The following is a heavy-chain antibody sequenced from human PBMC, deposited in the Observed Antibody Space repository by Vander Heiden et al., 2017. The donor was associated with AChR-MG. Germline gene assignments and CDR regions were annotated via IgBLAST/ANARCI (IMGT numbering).Heavy chain of an antibody. D-gene: IGHD2-2*01. CDR2: IGTAGDT. CDR3: VREGSSSSVDAFDI. Sequence: EVQLVESGGGLAQPGGSLRLSCAASGFTFSSYEMHWVRQAPGKGLEWVSAIGTAGDTYYSGSVMGRFTISRENAKNSLYLQLNSLRAGDTAVYYCVREGSSSSVDAFDIWGQGTMVTVSS. V-gene: IGHV3-13*01. J-gene: IGHJ3*02. CDR1: GFTFSSYE.